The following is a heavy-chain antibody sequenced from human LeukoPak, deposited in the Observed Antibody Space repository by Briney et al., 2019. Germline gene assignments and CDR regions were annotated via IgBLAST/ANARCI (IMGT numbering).Heavy chain of an antibody. V-gene: IGHV1-2*02. J-gene: IGHJ5*02. D-gene: IGHD1-26*01. CDR2: INPNSGGT. CDR1: GYTFTGYY. Sequence: ASVKVSCKASGYTFTGYYMHWVRQAPGQGLEWMGWINPNSGGTNYAQKFQGRVTMTRDTSISTAYMELSRLRSDDTAVYYCARGAVGATTAGWFDPWGQGTLVTVSS. CDR3: ARGAVGATTAGWFDP.